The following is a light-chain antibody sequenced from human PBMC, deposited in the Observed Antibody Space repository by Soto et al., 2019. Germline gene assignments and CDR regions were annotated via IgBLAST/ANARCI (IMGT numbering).Light chain of an antibody. CDR2: DAS. J-gene: IGKJ1*01. Sequence: DIQMTQSPSTLSASVGDRVTLTCPASQSISSWLAWYQQKPGKAPKLLIYDASSLESGVPSRFSGSGSGTEFTLTISSLQPDDFATYYCQQYNSYSPRAFGQGTKVDIK. V-gene: IGKV1-5*01. CDR1: QSISSW. CDR3: QQYNSYSPRA.